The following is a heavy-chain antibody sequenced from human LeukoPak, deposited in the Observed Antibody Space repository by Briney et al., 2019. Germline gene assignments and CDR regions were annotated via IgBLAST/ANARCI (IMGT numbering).Heavy chain of an antibody. Sequence: GGSLRLSCAASGFTFSSYAMHWVRQAPGKGLEWVAVISYDGSNKYYAGSVKGRFTISRDNSKNTLYLQMNSLRAEDTAVYYCARDQQAIVVVPAALGYWGQGTLVTVSS. V-gene: IGHV3-30-3*01. CDR2: ISYDGSNK. CDR3: ARDQQAIVVVPAALGY. CDR1: GFTFSSYA. D-gene: IGHD2-2*01. J-gene: IGHJ4*02.